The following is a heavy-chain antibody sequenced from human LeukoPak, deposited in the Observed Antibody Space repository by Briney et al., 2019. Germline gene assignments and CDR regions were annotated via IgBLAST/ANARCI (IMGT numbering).Heavy chain of an antibody. CDR1: GYTFTSYG. V-gene: IGHV1-18*01. D-gene: IGHD3-22*01. J-gene: IGHJ3*02. CDR3: ASLSSSYPPDAFDI. Sequence: ASVKVSCKASGYTFTSYGISWMRQAPGQGLEWMGWISAYNGNTNYAQKLQGRVTMTTDTSTSTAYMELRSLRSGDTAVYYCASLSSSYPPDAFDIWGPGTMVTVSS. CDR2: ISAYNGNT.